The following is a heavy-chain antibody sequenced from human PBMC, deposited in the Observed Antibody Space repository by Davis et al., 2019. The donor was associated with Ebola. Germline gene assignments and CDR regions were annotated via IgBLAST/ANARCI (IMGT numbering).Heavy chain of an antibody. Sequence: ASVTVSCQVSGDTLTEISMHWVRQAPRQGLEWVGGFIPEHGETVYAQKFQGRVTMTEDTSTDTAYMELSSLRSDDTAIYYCATDGYFHDTTGYHPGGQGTLVTVSS. V-gene: IGHV1-24*01. D-gene: IGHD3-22*01. CDR3: ATDGYFHDTTGYHP. CDR2: FIPEHGET. CDR1: GDTLTEIS. J-gene: IGHJ5*02.